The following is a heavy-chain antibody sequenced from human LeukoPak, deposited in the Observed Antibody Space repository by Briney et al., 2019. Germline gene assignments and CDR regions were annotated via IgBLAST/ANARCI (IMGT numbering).Heavy chain of an antibody. D-gene: IGHD3-22*01. CDR2: IYYSGST. V-gene: IGHV4-59*08. CDR1: GGSISSYY. CDR3: ARHYDSSAYWYYFDY. J-gene: IGHJ4*02. Sequence: SETLSLTCTVSGGSISSYYWSWIRQTPGKGLEWIGYIYYSGSTNYNPSLKSRVIISVDTSKNQFSLKLSSVTAADTAVYYCARHYDSSAYWYYFDYWGQGTLVTVSS.